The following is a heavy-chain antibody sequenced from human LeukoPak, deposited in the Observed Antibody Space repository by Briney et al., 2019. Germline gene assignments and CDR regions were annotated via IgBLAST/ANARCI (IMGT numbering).Heavy chain of an antibody. CDR1: GGSISSHY. Sequence: SETLSLTCTVSGGSISSHYWSWIRQPPGKGLEWIGYIYYSGSTNYNPSLKSRVTISVDTSKNQFSLKLSSVTAADTAVYYCAKCYGSGSYRGDWFDPGGQGTLVTVSS. D-gene: IGHD3-10*01. CDR3: AKCYGSGSYRGDWFDP. J-gene: IGHJ5*02. V-gene: IGHV4-59*11. CDR2: IYYSGST.